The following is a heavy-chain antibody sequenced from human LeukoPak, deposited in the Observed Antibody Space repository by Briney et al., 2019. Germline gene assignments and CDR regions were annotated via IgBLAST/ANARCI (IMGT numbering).Heavy chain of an antibody. CDR1: GGSISTSSYF. V-gene: IGHV4-39*07. Sequence: SETLSLTCTVSGGSISTSSYFWVWIRQPPGKGLEWIGSIYYSGSTYYNPSLKSRVTISVDTSKNQFSLKLSSVTAADTAVYYCARGPLNDYWGRGTLVTVSS. CDR3: ARGPLNDY. CDR2: IYYSGST. J-gene: IGHJ4*02.